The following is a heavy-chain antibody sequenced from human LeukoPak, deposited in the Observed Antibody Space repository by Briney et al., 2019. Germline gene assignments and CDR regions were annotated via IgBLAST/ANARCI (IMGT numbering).Heavy chain of an antibody. CDR3: ARGNRLYSSSWSSLPFDI. V-gene: IGHV1-8*01. CDR2: MNPRSGYT. Sequence: ASVKVSCKASGYTFTNYDINWVRQATGQGLEWMGWMNPRSGYTGCLQKFQGRVTMTGSTSISTAYLELNSLTSEDTAVYYCARGNRLYSSSWSSLPFDIWGQGSMVAASS. J-gene: IGHJ3*02. D-gene: IGHD6-13*01. CDR1: GYTFTNYD.